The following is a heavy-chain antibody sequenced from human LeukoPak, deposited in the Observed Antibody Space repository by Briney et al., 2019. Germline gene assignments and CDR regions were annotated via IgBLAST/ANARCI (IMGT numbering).Heavy chain of an antibody. V-gene: IGHV3-48*01. D-gene: IGHD1-7*01. J-gene: IGHJ4*02. CDR1: GFTFSSYS. Sequence: GGSLGLSCAASGFTFSSYSMNWVRQAPGKGLEWVSYISSSSSIYYADSVEGRFTISRDNAKNSLSLQMDSLRAEDTAVYYCARGTGTLTTDFDYWGQGTLVTVSS. CDR3: ARGTGTLTTDFDY. CDR2: ISSSSSI.